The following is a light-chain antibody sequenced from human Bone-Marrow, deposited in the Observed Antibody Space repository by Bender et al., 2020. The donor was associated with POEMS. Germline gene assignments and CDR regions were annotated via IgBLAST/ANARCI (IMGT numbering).Light chain of an antibody. CDR2: KDS. CDR1: ALTNQY. Sequence: SYDLTQPPSVSVSPGQTARITCSGDALTNQYGYWYQQKPGQAPVLLIYKDSETPAGIPERFSGSRSGTTVTLTISGAQAEDEADYYCQSAGTSISYVFGAGTKVTVL. V-gene: IGLV3-25*03. CDR3: QSAGTSISYV. J-gene: IGLJ1*01.